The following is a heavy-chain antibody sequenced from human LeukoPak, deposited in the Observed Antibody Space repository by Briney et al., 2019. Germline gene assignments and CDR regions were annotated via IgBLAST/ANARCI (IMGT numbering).Heavy chain of an antibody. J-gene: IGHJ3*02. V-gene: IGHV3-21*01. CDR3: ARSGCGSGGGCYNYRNAFDI. Sequence: GGSLRLSCAASGSTFSSYSMNWVRQAPGKGLEWVSSISSSSSYIYYADSVKGRFTISRDNVKNSVFLQMNTLRDEDTAVYYCARSGCGSGGGCYNYRNAFDIWGQGTMVTVSS. CDR2: ISSSSSYI. CDR1: GSTFSSYS. D-gene: IGHD2-15*01.